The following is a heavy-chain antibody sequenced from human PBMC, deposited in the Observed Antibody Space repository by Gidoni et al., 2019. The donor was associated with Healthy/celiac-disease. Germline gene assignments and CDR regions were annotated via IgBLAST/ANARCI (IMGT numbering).Heavy chain of an antibody. J-gene: IGHJ6*02. V-gene: IGHV3-33*01. CDR3: AREDIVVVPAASYYYYYGMDV. Sequence: QVQLVESGGGVVQPGRSLRLSCSASGFTFSSSGMHWVRQAPGKGLEWVAVIWYDGSNKYYADSVKGRFTISRDNSKNTLYLQMNSLRAEDTAVYYCAREDIVVVPAASYYYYYGMDVWGQGTTVTVSS. CDR2: IWYDGSNK. CDR1: GFTFSSSG. D-gene: IGHD2-2*01.